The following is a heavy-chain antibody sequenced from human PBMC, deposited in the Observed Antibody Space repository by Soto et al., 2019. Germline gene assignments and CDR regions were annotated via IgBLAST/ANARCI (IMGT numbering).Heavy chain of an antibody. CDR2: LSPNGGST. V-gene: IGHV3-23*01. J-gene: IGHJ4*02. CDR1: GFTFSSFG. CDR3: AKSKDSTIFGVVIYYFDT. Sequence: EVQLLESGGGLVQPGGSLRLSCAASGFTFSSFGMNWVRQAPGKGLEWVSSLSPNGGSTYYAESVKGRFTISRDNAKNTLFLQMDSLRADDTAVYFCAKSKDSTIFGVVIYYFDTWGQGALVTVSP. D-gene: IGHD3-3*01.